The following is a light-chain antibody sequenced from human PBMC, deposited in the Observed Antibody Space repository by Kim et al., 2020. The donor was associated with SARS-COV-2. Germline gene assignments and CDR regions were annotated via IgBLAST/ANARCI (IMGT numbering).Light chain of an antibody. Sequence: SPGERATRSCRATQSVTNNFLAWYQQKRGQAPSLLIYGASRRATGIQDRFSGSGSGTDFTLTISRLEPEDFAVYYCQQYSSSLQTFGQGTKVDIK. J-gene: IGKJ1*01. CDR1: QSVTNNF. V-gene: IGKV3-20*01. CDR3: QQYSSSLQT. CDR2: GAS.